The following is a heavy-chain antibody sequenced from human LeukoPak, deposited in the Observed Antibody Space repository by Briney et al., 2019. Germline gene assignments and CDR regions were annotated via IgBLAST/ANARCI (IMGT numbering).Heavy chain of an antibody. CDR3: ARGVPNLSIAAAGKLRFDP. Sequence: GGSLRLSCTVSGFTVSSNSWSWVRQAPGKGLEWVSFIYSGGNTHYSDSVKGRFTLSRDNSKNTLYLQMNGLRSDDTAVYYCARGVPNLSIAAAGKLRFDPWGQGTLVTVSS. V-gene: IGHV3-53*05. CDR2: IYSGGNT. J-gene: IGHJ5*02. D-gene: IGHD6-13*01. CDR1: GFTVSSNS.